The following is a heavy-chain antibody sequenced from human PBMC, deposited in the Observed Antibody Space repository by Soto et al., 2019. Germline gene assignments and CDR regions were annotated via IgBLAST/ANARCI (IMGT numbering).Heavy chain of an antibody. CDR1: GFTFSSYA. J-gene: IGHJ4*02. D-gene: IGHD4-17*01. CDR2: ISYDGSNK. Sequence: QVQLVESGGGVVQPGRSLRLSCAASGFTFSSYAMHWVRQAPGKGLEWVAVISYDGSNKYYADSVKGRFTISRDNSKNALYLQMDSLRAEDTAVYYCARDGGYGDLPLLDYWGQGTLVTVSS. CDR3: ARDGGYGDLPLLDY. V-gene: IGHV3-30-3*01.